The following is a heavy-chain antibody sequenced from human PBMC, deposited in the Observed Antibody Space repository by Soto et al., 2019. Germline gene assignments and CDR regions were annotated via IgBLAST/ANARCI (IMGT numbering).Heavy chain of an antibody. CDR1: GFTFDDYA. J-gene: IGHJ4*02. D-gene: IGHD6-13*01. V-gene: IGHV3-9*01. CDR2: ISWNSGSI. Sequence: EVPLVESGGGLVQPGRSLRLSCAASGFTFDDYAMHWVRQAPGKGLEWVSGISWNSGSIGYADSVKGRFTISRDNAKNSLYLQMNSRRAEDTALYYCAKDIPIAAAGTGFDYWGQGTLVTVSS. CDR3: AKDIPIAAAGTGFDY.